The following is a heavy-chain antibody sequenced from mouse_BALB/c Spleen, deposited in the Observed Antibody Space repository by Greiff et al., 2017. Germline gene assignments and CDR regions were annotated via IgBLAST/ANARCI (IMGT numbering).Heavy chain of an antibody. V-gene: IGHV5-4*02. D-gene: IGHD1-1*01. Sequence: EVQLVESGGGLVKPGGSLKFSCAASGFTFSDYYMYWVRQTPEKRLEWVATISDGGSYTYYPDSVKGRFTISRDNAKNNLYLQMSSLKSEDTAMYYCARGNYYGSRDFDYWGQGTTLTVSS. CDR1: GFTFSDYY. J-gene: IGHJ2*01. CDR3: ARGNYYGSRDFDY. CDR2: ISDGGSYT.